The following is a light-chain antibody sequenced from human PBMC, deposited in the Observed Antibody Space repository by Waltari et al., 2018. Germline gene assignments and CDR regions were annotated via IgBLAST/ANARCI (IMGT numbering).Light chain of an antibody. J-gene: IGKJ2*01. CDR3: QQFGGSPMYT. CDR2: KTS. V-gene: IGKV3-20*01. CDR1: KSVDSTY. Sequence: EVVLTQSPGTLSLSPGERATLSCRASKSVDSTYLAWYQQKPGQAPTLLIYKTSTRATGIPDRFSGSGSGTDFSLNINILEPGDSAVYYCQQFGGSPMYTFGLGTKLEIK.